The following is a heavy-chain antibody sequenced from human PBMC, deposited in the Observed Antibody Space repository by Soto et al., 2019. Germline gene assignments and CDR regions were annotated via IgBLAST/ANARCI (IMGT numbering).Heavy chain of an antibody. CDR2: ISAYNGNT. V-gene: IGHV1-18*01. Sequence: ASVKVSCKASGYTFTSYGISWVRQAPGQGLEWMGWISAYNGNTNYAQKLQGRVTMTTDTSTSTAYMELRSLRSDDTAVYYCARVSGRIAVAGNDFDYWGQGTLVTVSS. D-gene: IGHD6-19*01. J-gene: IGHJ4*02. CDR3: ARVSGRIAVAGNDFDY. CDR1: GYTFTSYG.